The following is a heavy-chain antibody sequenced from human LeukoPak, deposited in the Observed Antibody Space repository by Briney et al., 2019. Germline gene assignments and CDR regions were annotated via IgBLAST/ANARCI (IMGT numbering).Heavy chain of an antibody. CDR3: ARGGYVWGSYRY. J-gene: IGHJ4*02. V-gene: IGHV4-34*01. D-gene: IGHD3-16*02. CDR1: GGSISNYY. Sequence: SETLSLTCTVSGGSISNYYWSWIRRPPGKGLEWIGEINHSGSTNYNPSLKSRVTISVDTSKNQFSLKLSSVTAADTAVYYCARGGYVWGSYRYWGQGTLVTVSS. CDR2: INHSGST.